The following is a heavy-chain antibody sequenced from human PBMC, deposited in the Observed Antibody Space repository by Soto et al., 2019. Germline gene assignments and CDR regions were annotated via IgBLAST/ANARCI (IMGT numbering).Heavy chain of an antibody. V-gene: IGHV3-30*18. CDR2: ISYDGYDK. D-gene: IGHD3-10*01. Sequence: GGSLRLSCAASGFTFSTYGMHWVRQAPGKGLEWVAVISYDGYDKKYADSVQGRFTISRDNSKNTLYLQMNSLGAEDSAVYYCAKDSGRGSADYFFDFWGQGTLVTVSS. CDR3: AKDSGRGSADYFFDF. J-gene: IGHJ4*02. CDR1: GFTFSTYG.